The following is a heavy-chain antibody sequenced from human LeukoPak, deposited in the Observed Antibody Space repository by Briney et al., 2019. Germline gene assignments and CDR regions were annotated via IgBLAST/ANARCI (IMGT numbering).Heavy chain of an antibody. CDR3: SGESGAFCPFGY. D-gene: IGHD1-26*01. V-gene: IGHV4-4*02. Sequence: NPSGTLSLTCGVSGGSISGTNWWSWVRQPPGQGLEWIGEISLAGQTNYNPSLNGRVTMSLDKSSNQLSLNLTSATAADTATYYCSGESGAFCPFGYWGQGTLVIVSS. J-gene: IGHJ4*02. CDR2: ISLAGQT. CDR1: GGSISGTNW.